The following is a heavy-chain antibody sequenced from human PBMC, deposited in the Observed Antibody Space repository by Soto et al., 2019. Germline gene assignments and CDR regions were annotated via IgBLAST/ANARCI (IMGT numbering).Heavy chain of an antibody. D-gene: IGHD3-22*01. CDR3: ARGVAYYYDSSGYIFDY. J-gene: IGHJ4*02. CDR2: IYYSGST. CDR1: GGSISSYY. Sequence: LSETLSLTCTVSGGSISSYYWSWIRQPPGKGLEWIGYIYYSGSTNYNPSLKSRVTISVDTSKNQFSLKLSSVTAADTAVYYCARGVAYYYDSSGYIFDYWGQGTLVTVSS. V-gene: IGHV4-59*01.